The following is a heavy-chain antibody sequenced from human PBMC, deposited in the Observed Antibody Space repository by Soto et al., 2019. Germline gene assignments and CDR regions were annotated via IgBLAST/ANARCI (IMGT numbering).Heavy chain of an antibody. Sequence: SETLSLTCAVYGGSFSGYYWSWIRQPPGKGLEWIGEINHSGSTNYNPSLKSRVTISVDTSKNQFSLKLSSVTAADTAVYYCARGRIAARPRYFDYWGQGTLVTVSS. CDR3: ARGRIAARPRYFDY. D-gene: IGHD6-6*01. CDR2: INHSGST. V-gene: IGHV4-34*01. CDR1: GGSFSGYY. J-gene: IGHJ4*02.